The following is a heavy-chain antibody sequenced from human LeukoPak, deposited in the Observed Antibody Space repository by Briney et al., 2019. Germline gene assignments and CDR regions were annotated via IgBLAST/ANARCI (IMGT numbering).Heavy chain of an antibody. CDR1: GFTVSGNY. CDR2: IYSDGST. D-gene: IGHD3-10*01. Sequence: RLSCAASGFTVSGNYMTWVRQXPGKGLEWVSVIYSDGSTYYADSVKGRFTISRDNSKNTVYVQMNSLRVEDTAVYYCGRGXHPVAVWGQGTTVTVSS. CDR3: GRGXHPVAV. V-gene: IGHV3-66*01. J-gene: IGHJ6*02.